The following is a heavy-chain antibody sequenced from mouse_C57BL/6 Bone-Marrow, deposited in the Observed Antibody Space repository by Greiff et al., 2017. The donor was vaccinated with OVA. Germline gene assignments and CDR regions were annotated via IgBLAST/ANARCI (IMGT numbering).Heavy chain of an antibody. D-gene: IGHD4-1*01. CDR1: GFTFSSYG. Sequence: EVQRVESGGDLVKPGGSLKLSCAVSGFTFSSYGMSWVRQTPDKRLEWVATISSGGSCTYYPDSVKGRFTISRDNAKNTLYLQMSSLKSEDTAMYYCARRLGLYFDYWGQGTTLTVSS. J-gene: IGHJ2*01. V-gene: IGHV5-6*01. CDR3: ARRLGLYFDY. CDR2: ISSGGSCT.